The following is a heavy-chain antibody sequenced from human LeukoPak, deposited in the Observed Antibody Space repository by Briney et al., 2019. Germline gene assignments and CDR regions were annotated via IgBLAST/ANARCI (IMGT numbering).Heavy chain of an antibody. CDR2: TYYSGST. CDR1: GGSISSYY. J-gene: IGHJ4*02. V-gene: IGHV4-59*01. D-gene: IGHD1-26*01. Sequence: SETLSLTCTVSGGSISSYYWSWIRQPPGKGLEWIGYTYYSGSTNYNPSLKSRVTISVDTSKNQFSLKLSSVTAADTAVYYCARGQGSGSYTDFDYWGQGTLVTVSS. CDR3: ARGQGSGSYTDFDY.